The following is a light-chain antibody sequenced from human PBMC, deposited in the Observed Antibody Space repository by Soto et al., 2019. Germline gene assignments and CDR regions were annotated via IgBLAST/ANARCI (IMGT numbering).Light chain of an antibody. CDR2: KAS. CDR1: QSISSW. J-gene: IGKJ1*01. V-gene: IGKV1-5*03. CDR3: QQYNGYSRT. Sequence: DIQMTQSPSTLSASVGDRVTITCRASQSISSWLAWYQQKPGKAPRLLIYKASSLEGGVPSRFSGSGSGTEFTLTISSLQPDDFATYYCQQYNGYSRTFGQGTKVDI.